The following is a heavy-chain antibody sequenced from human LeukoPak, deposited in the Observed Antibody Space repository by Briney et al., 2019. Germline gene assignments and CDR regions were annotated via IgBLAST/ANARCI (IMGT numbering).Heavy chain of an antibody. D-gene: IGHD3-3*01. J-gene: IGHJ5*02. CDR1: GFTVSSNY. V-gene: IGHV3-23*01. CDR3: AKLVPSDDFWSGYLGWFDP. Sequence: PGGSLRLSCAASGFTVSSNYMSWVRQAPGRGLEWVSAISGSGGSTYYADSVKGRFTISRDNSKNTLYLQMNSLRAEDTAVYYCAKLVPSDDFWSGYLGWFDPWGQGTLVTVSS. CDR2: ISGSGGST.